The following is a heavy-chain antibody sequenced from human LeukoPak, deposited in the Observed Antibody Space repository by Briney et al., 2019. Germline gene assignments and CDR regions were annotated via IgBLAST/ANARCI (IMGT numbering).Heavy chain of an antibody. J-gene: IGHJ4*02. CDR1: GFTFSSYG. V-gene: IGHV3-30*03. Sequence: GGSLRLFCGASGFTFSSYGMHCVRQAPGKGLEWVAVISYDGSNKYYADSVKGRFTISRDNSKNALYLQMNSLRAEDTAVYYCAILWAGYYFDYWGQGTLVTVSS. CDR3: AILWAGYYFDY. D-gene: IGHD3-10*01. CDR2: ISYDGSNK.